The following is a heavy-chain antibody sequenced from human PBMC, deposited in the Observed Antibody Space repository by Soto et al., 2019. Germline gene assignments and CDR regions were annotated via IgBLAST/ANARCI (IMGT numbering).Heavy chain of an antibody. Sequence: PRGSLLLSCASSGFTFSIYGMDWVRQAPGKGLELLAVIWDDGSNKYYADSVKGRFTISIDNSKNTLYLQMNSLRAEDTSVYYCARDSRRDCTNGVCYRGYYFDYWGQGTMVTVSS. V-gene: IGHV3-33*01. D-gene: IGHD2-8*01. CDR2: IWDDGSNK. J-gene: IGHJ4*02. CDR3: ARDSRRDCTNGVCYRGYYFDY. CDR1: GFTFSIYG.